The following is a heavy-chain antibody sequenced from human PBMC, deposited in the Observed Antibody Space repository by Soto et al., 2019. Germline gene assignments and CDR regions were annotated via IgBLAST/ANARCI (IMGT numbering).Heavy chain of an antibody. J-gene: IGHJ5*02. CDR1: GFTFSSYA. V-gene: IGHV3-23*01. CDR3: AKDRRLRFLEWLFDP. CDR2: ISGSGGST. Sequence: GGSLRLSCASSGFTFSSYAMSLVRQAPGKGLEWVSAISGSGGSTYYADSVKGRFTISRDNSKNTLYLQMNSLRAEDTAVYYCAKDRRLRFLEWLFDPWGQGTLVTVSS. D-gene: IGHD3-3*01.